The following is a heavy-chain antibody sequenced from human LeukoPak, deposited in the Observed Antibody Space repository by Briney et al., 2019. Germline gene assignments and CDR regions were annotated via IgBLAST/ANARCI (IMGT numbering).Heavy chain of an antibody. V-gene: IGHV5-51*01. CDR2: IYPGDSDT. CDR1: GYSFTSYW. Sequence: GESLKISCKGSGYSFTSYWIGWVRQMPGKDLEWMGIIYPGDSDTRYNPSLQGQVTISADKSISTAYLQWSSLKASDTAMYYCARRFLEWTWFDSWGQGTLVTVSS. CDR3: ARRFLEWTWFDS. D-gene: IGHD3-3*01. J-gene: IGHJ5*01.